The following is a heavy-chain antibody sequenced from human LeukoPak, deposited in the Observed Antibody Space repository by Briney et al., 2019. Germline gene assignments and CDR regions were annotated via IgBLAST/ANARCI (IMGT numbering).Heavy chain of an antibody. Sequence: GESLRLSCAASGFTFSTYSMNWLRLAPGKGLEWVSSISPDSNYKYYVDSVKGRFTVSRDNAKSSLYLQMNSLRAEDTAVYYCVRGGYRGFDYEYWGQGTLVTVSS. V-gene: IGHV3-21*01. CDR3: VRGGYRGFDYEY. J-gene: IGHJ4*02. CDR2: ISPDSNYK. CDR1: GFTFSTYS. D-gene: IGHD5-12*01.